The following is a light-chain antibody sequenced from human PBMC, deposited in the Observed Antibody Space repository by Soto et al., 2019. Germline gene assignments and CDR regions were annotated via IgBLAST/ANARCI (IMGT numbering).Light chain of an antibody. J-gene: IGLJ1*01. Sequence: QSALTQPASVSGSPGQSITISCTGTSSDIGDYDYVSWYQHLPGKAPKLLIFDVTNRPSGVSNRFSGSKSGSTASLIISGLQAEDEADYYCVSYTSSTTYVFGTGTKLTVL. CDR2: DVT. V-gene: IGLV2-14*01. CDR1: SSDIGDYDY. CDR3: VSYTSSTTYV.